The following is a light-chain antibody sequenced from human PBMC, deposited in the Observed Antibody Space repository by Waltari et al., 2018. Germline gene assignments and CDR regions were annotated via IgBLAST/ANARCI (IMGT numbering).Light chain of an antibody. CDR2: VNSDGSH. CDR1: SGHSSNV. CDR3: QTGGHGTWV. J-gene: IGLJ3*02. Sequence: QLVLTQSPSASASLGASVKLTCTLSSGHSSNVIACHQQQPEKGPRYLMKVNSDGSHSKGDKIPDRFSGSSSGAEHYRTISSLQSEDEADYYCQTGGHGTWVFGGGTKLTVL. V-gene: IGLV4-69*01.